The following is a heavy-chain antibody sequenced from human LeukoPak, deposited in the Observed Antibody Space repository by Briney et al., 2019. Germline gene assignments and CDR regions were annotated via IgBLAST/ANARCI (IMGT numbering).Heavy chain of an antibody. CDR1: GGSFTGHY. J-gene: IGHJ4*02. Sequence: SETLSLTCAVYGGSFTGHYWTWIRQPPGKGLEWIGEVNAGGDTYYNPSLGSRVTISLDTSKNQFSLRLNSVTAADTALYYCASGEDCSGGSCYRPLDYWGQGTPVTVSS. D-gene: IGHD2-15*01. CDR2: VNAGGDT. CDR3: ASGEDCSGGSCYRPLDY. V-gene: IGHV4-34*01.